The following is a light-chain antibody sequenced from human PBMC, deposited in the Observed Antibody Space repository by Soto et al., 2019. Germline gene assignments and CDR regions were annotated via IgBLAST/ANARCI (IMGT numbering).Light chain of an antibody. V-gene: IGKV3-11*01. Sequence: EMVMTQSPVTLSVSPGARAPISSRASQSVSSYLAWYQQKPGQAPSILXYEAAKRATGGPARFSGSGSRTDLTLTISSLEHEDDAVYYCQQRKKWHPLTFGGGTKVDI. CDR1: QSVSSY. CDR2: EAA. J-gene: IGKJ4*01. CDR3: QQRKKWHPLT.